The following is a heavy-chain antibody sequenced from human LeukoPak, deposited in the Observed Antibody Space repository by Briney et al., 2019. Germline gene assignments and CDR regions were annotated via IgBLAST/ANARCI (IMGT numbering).Heavy chain of an antibody. CDR3: ARGGHYYDSSGRGFDY. CDR2: IYHSGST. CDR1: GGSISSSDYY. J-gene: IGHJ4*02. V-gene: IGHV4-39*07. D-gene: IGHD3-22*01. Sequence: SETLSLTCTMSGGSISSSDYYWNWIRQAPGKGLEWIGSIYHSGSTYYNPSLMSRVTISVDTSKNQFSLKLSSVTAADTAVYYCARGGHYYDSSGRGFDYWGQGTLVTVSS.